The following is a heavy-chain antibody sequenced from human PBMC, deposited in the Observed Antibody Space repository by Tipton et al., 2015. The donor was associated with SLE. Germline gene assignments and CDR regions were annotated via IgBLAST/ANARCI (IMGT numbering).Heavy chain of an antibody. V-gene: IGHV3-23*03. D-gene: IGHD3-22*01. J-gene: IGHJ4*02. CDR3: AKRPRYFYESSGYITH. CDR1: GFTFSSYP. CDR2: IYADEST. Sequence: SLRLSCAASGFTFSSYPMTWVRQAPRQGLEWVTVIYADESTYYAHPVKGRFTVSRDNSKDTLDLQMNSLTAEDTAVYYCAKRPRYFYESSGYITHWGQGPLVTVSS.